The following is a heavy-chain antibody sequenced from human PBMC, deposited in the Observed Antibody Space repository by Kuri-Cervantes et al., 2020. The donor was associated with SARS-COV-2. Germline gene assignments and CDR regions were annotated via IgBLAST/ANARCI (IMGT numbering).Heavy chain of an antibody. CDR2: ISAYNGNT. CDR1: GYTFTDFY. CDR3: ARGYCGDDCYYPDFDY. D-gene: IGHD2-21*01. V-gene: IGHV1-18*04. Sequence: ASVKVSCKASGYTFTDFYIQWARQAPGQGLECMGWISAYNGNTNYAQKLQGRVTMTTDTSTSTAYMELRSLKSDDTAVYYCARGYCGDDCYYPDFDYWGQGTLVTVSS. J-gene: IGHJ4*02.